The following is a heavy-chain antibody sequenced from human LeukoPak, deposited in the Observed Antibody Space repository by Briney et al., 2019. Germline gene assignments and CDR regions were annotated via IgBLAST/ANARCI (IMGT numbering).Heavy chain of an antibody. V-gene: IGHV1-8*01. CDR2: MNPNSGNT. D-gene: IGHD5-18*01. CDR3: ARGVAYSYGYNY. Sequence: ASVKVSCKASGYTFTSYDINWVRQATGRGLEWMGWMNPNSGNTGYAQKFQGRVTMTRNTSISTAYMELSSLRSEDTAVYYCARGVAYSYGYNYWGQGTLVTVSS. CDR1: GYTFTSYD. J-gene: IGHJ4*02.